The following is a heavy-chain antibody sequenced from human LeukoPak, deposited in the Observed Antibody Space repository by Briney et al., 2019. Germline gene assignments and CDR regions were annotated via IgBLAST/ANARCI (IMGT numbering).Heavy chain of an antibody. CDR1: GGSISSYY. Sequence: SETLSLTCTVSGGSISSYYWSWIRQPPGKGLEWIGYIYYSGSTNYNPSLKSRVTISVDTSKNQFSLKLSSVTAADTAVYYCAGWGADYVWGSYRSETGFDYWGQGTLVTVSS. CDR2: IYYSGST. D-gene: IGHD3-16*02. V-gene: IGHV4-59*08. CDR3: AGWGADYVWGSYRSETGFDY. J-gene: IGHJ4*02.